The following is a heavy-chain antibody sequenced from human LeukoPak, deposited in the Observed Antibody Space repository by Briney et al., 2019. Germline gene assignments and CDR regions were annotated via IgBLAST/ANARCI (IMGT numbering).Heavy chain of an antibody. CDR3: ARAPYYYDSSGYPPDY. CDR1: GGTFSSYA. V-gene: IGHV1-69*05. CDR2: IIPIFGTA. J-gene: IGHJ4*02. Sequence: SVKVSCKASGGTFSSYAISWVRQAPGQGLEWMGRIIPIFGTANYSQKFQGRVTITTDESTSTAYMELSSLRSEDTAVYYCARAPYYYDSSGYPPDYWGQGTLVTVSS. D-gene: IGHD3-22*01.